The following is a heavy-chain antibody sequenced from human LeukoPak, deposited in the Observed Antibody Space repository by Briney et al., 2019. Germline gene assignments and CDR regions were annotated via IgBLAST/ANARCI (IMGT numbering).Heavy chain of an antibody. V-gene: IGHV4-59*01. CDR1: GVSISSYS. D-gene: IGHD6-19*01. Sequence: SETLSLTCTVSGVSISSYSWSWIRQPPGKGLEWIGYIFYSGSTNYNPSLKSRITISVDTSKDQFSLKLSSVTAADTAVYYCARGGEQWLYSDFDYWGQGALVTVSS. J-gene: IGHJ4*02. CDR2: IFYSGST. CDR3: ARGGEQWLYSDFDY.